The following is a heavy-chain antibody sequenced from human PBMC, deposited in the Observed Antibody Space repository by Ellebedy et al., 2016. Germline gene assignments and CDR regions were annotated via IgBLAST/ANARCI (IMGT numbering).Heavy chain of an antibody. CDR2: INPNSGGT. CDR3: ARENCGGDCYPERTMGADY. J-gene: IGHJ4*02. V-gene: IGHV1-2*02. D-gene: IGHD2-21*02. CDR1: GYTFTGYY. Sequence: ASVKVSXXASGYTFTGYYMHWVRQAPGQGLEWMGWINPNSGGTNYAQKFQGRVTMTRDTSISTAYMELSRLRSDDTAVYYCARENCGGDCYPERTMGADYWGQGTLVTVSS.